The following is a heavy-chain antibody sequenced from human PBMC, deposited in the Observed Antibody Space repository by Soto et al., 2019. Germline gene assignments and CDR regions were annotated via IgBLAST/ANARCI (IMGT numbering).Heavy chain of an antibody. D-gene: IGHD3-3*01. J-gene: IGHJ4*02. CDR3: ASGPRRLSD. V-gene: IGHV3-11*05. Sequence: QVQLVQSGGGLVKPGESLRLSCATSGLTFSDYYMSWIRQAPGKGLESISYIIGSSRDINYADSVKGRLNIWRDNAKNSVYLHMNSLRAEDKDVFYCASGPRRLSDWGQGTPVIVSP. CDR1: GLTFSDYY. CDR2: IIGSSRDI.